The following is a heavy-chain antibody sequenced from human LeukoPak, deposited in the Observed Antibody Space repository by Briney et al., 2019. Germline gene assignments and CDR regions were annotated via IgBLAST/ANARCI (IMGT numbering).Heavy chain of an antibody. D-gene: IGHD3-22*01. CDR2: IRYDGSNK. CDR1: GFTFSSYG. V-gene: IGHV3-30*02. J-gene: IGHJ4*02. Sequence: PGGSLRLSCAASGFTFSSYGMHWVRQAPGKGLEWVAFIRYDGSNKYYADSVKGRFTISRDNSKNTLYLQMNSLRAEDTAVYYCAKGMGTYYYDSSGSIFDYWGQGTLVTVSS. CDR3: AKGMGTYYYDSSGSIFDY.